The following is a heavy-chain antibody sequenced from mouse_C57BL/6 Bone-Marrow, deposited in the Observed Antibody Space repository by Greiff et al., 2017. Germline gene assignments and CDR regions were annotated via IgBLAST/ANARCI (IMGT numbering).Heavy chain of an antibody. D-gene: IGHD1-1*01. CDR1: GYTFTDYE. J-gene: IGHJ1*03. CDR2: IDPETGGT. V-gene: IGHV1-15*01. Sequence: VQLQQSGAELVRPGASVTLSCKASGYTFTDYEMHWVKPTPVHGLEWIGAIDPETGGTAYNQKFKGKAILTADKSSSTAYMELRSLTSEDSAVYYCTRNYYGSSYWYFDVWGTGTTVTVSS. CDR3: TRNYYGSSYWYFDV.